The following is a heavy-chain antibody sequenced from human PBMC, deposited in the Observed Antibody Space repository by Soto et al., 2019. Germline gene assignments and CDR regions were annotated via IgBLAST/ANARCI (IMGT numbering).Heavy chain of an antibody. CDR3: ARDSGDPYYFDY. V-gene: IGHV3-13*01. D-gene: IGHD7-27*01. CDR1: GFTFSSYD. CDR2: IGTAGDT. Sequence: GGSLRLSCAASGFTFSSYDMHWVRQATGKGLEWVSAIGTAGDTYYPGSVKGRFTISRENDKNSLYLQMNSLRAGDTAVYYCARDSGDPYYFDYWGQGTLVTVSS. J-gene: IGHJ4*02.